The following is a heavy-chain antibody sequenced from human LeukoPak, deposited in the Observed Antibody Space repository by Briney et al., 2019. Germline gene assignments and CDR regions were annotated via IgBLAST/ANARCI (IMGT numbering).Heavy chain of an antibody. Sequence: ASVKVSCKASGYTFTGYYMHWVRQAPGQGLEWMGWINPNSGGTNYAQKFQGRVTMTRDTSISTAYMELSRLRSDDTAVYYCARYVYCSSTNCYVKNAFDIWGQGTMVTVSS. CDR2: INPNSGGT. CDR3: ARYVYCSSTNCYVKNAFDI. CDR1: GYTFTGYY. V-gene: IGHV1-2*02. D-gene: IGHD2-2*01. J-gene: IGHJ3*02.